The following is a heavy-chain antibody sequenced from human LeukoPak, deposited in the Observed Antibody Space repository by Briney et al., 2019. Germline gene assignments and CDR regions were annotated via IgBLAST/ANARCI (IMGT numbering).Heavy chain of an antibody. CDR3: ASLSGSAVGSRFHDY. D-gene: IGHD3-10*01. J-gene: IGHJ4*02. Sequence: ASVKVSCKASGYTFTGYYMHWVRQAPGQGLEWMGWINPNSGGTNYAQKFQGRVTMTRDTSISTAYMELSRLRSDDTAVYYCASLSGSAVGSRFHDYWGQGTLVTVSS. CDR2: INPNSGGT. CDR1: GYTFTGYY. V-gene: IGHV1-2*02.